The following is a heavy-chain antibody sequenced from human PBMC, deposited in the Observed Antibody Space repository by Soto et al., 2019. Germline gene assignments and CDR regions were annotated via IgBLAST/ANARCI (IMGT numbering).Heavy chain of an antibody. CDR2: ISSSSSTI. Sequence: EVQLVESGGGLVQPGGSLRLSCAASGFTFSSYSMNWVRQAPGKGLEWVSYISSSSSTIYYADSVKGRFTISRDNAKNSLYLQMNSLRAEDTAVYYCARGFYPDYGSGSYKFIKTLDYWGQGTLVTVSS. CDR1: GFTFSSYS. J-gene: IGHJ4*02. CDR3: ARGFYPDYGSGSYKFIKTLDY. V-gene: IGHV3-48*01. D-gene: IGHD3-10*01.